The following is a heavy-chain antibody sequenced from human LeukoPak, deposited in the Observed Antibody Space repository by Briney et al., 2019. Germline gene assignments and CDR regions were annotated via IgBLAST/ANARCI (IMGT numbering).Heavy chain of an antibody. CDR2: IYPGDSDT. CDR3: ARPHYDFWSGYAFDI. J-gene: IGHJ3*02. CDR1: GYSFTTYW. V-gene: IGHV5-51*01. D-gene: IGHD3-3*01. Sequence: PGESLKISCKGSGYSFTTYWIAWVRQMPGKGLEWMGIIYPGDSDTRYSPSFQGQVTISADKSISTAYLQWSSLKASDTAMYYCARPHYDFWSGYAFDIWGQGTMVTVSS.